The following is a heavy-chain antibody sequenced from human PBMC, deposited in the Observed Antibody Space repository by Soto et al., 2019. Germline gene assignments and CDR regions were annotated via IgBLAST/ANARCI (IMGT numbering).Heavy chain of an antibody. CDR1: GFSLTTSGVG. V-gene: IGHV2-5*02. CDR2: LYWDDDK. CDR3: AHRVLRAVFGLVTTTAIYFDF. J-gene: IGHJ4*02. D-gene: IGHD3-3*01. Sequence: QITLNESGPTVVTPTETLTLTCTFSGFSLTTSGVGVGWVRQSPGKAPEWLAFLYWDDDKRYSTSLKSSLTITKDTSKNQLVLTMANVDPADTATYYCAHRVLRAVFGLVTTTAIYFDFWGQGTPVVVSS.